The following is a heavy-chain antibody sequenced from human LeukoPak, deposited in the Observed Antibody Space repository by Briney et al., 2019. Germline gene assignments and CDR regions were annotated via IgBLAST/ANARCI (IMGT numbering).Heavy chain of an antibody. CDR2: ISGSGGST. J-gene: IGHJ4*03. Sequence: GGSLRLSCAASGFTFSSYAMSWVRQAPGKGLEWVSAISGSGGSTYYADSVKGRFTISRDNSKNTLYLQMNSLRAEDTAVYYCATLYCSGGSCCPSYFDYWGQGTLVTVSS. D-gene: IGHD2-15*01. V-gene: IGHV3-23*01. CDR3: ATLYCSGGSCCPSYFDY. CDR1: GFTFSSYA.